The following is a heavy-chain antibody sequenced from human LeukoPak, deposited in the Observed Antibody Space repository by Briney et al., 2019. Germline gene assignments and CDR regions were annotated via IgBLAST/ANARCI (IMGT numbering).Heavy chain of an antibody. Sequence: YPSETLSLTCTVSGVSISSYYWSWLRQPPGKGLEGGGYIYYSGTTTYNPSPKSRVTISVDTSTNQFSLQLRSVTAADTAVYYCASQRYQLGWFDLWGQGTLVTVSS. CDR1: GVSISSYY. CDR3: ASQRYQLGWFDL. V-gene: IGHV4-59*08. D-gene: IGHD3-9*01. CDR2: IYYSGTT. J-gene: IGHJ5*02.